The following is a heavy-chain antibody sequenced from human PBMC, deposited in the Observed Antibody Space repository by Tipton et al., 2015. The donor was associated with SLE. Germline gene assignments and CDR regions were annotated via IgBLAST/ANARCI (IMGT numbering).Heavy chain of an antibody. Sequence: TLSLTCAVSGGSISSGGYSWSWLRQPPGQGLEWIGYIYHSGSTYYNPSLKSRVTISVDRSKNQFSLKLSSVTAADTAVYYCARGGANGGGGYCDLWGRGTLVTVSS. CDR1: GGSISSGGYS. CDR2: IYHSGST. CDR3: ARGGANGGGGYCDL. V-gene: IGHV4-30-2*01. J-gene: IGHJ2*01. D-gene: IGHD3-16*01.